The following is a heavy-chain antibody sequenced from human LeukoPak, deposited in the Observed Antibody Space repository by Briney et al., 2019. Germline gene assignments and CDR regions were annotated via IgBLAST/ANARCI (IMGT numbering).Heavy chain of an antibody. J-gene: IGHJ4*02. CDR1: GLTFSGYW. CDR3: ARWIKYYFDY. CDR2: IYSGGST. V-gene: IGHV3-53*04. Sequence: QPGGSLRLSCAASGLTFSGYWMHWVRQAPGKGLEWVSVIYSGGSTYYADSVKGRFTISRHNSKNTLYLQMNSLRAEDTAVYYCARWIKYYFDYWGQGTLVTVSS. D-gene: IGHD2-2*03.